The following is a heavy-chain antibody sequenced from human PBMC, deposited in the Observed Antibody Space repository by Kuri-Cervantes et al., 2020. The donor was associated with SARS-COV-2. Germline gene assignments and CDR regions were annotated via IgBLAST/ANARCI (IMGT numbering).Heavy chain of an antibody. CDR3: ARRAYGERVDYYYMDV. CDR2: IYPGDSDT. Sequence: GGSLRLSCKGSGYSFTNYWIAWVRQMPGKGLEWMGIIYPGDSDTKYSPSFQGQVTISADKSISTAFLQWSSLKASDTAMYYCARRAYGERVDYYYMDVWGKGTTVTVSS. J-gene: IGHJ6*03. V-gene: IGHV5-51*01. CDR1: GYSFTNYW. D-gene: IGHD4-17*01.